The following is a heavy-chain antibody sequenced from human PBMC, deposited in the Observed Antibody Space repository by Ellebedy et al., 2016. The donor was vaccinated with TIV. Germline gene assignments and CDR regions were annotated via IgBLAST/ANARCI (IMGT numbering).Heavy chain of an antibody. V-gene: IGHV4-34*01. J-gene: IGHJ3*01. D-gene: IGHD2-21*01. CDR3: GRGRYWGFDV. CDR2: INHSGTT. Sequence: SETLSLTXAVNSGSFTAFYWSWIRQSPGQGLQWLPEINHSGTTNYNPSLDSRVTISVDPSRKQFSLRVTSVTAADTAVYYCGRGRYWGFDVWGQGTVVTVSS. CDR1: SGSFTAFY.